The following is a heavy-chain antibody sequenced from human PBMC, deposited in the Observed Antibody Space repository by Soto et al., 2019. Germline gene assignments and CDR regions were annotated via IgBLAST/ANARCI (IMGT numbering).Heavy chain of an antibody. CDR2: IRYDGTNK. D-gene: IGHD6-13*01. J-gene: IGHJ4*02. CDR1: GFTFGSYG. CDR3: ARGIIAGPGRDYFDY. V-gene: IGHV3-33*01. Sequence: QVQLVESGGGVVQPGRSLRLCCAASGFTFGSYGMHWVRQAPGKGLEWVAVIRYDGTNKYYAESVKGRFTISRDNSKNTLYLQMSSLRLDDTAVYYCARGIIAGPGRDYFDYWGQGTLVTVSS.